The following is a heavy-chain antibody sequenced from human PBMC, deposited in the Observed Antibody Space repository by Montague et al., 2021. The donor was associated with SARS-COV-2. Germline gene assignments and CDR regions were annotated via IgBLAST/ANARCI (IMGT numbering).Heavy chain of an antibody. CDR1: GGSISNSIYY. D-gene: IGHD5-18*01. Sequence: SETLSLTCTVPGGSISNSIYYWDWIRQPPGKGLEWIGSIYYTENTYYNPSLKSRVTISIDTSKNQFSLKLSSVTAADTAVYYCARRGSGYSYGSGAFDDWGQGTPVTVSS. V-gene: IGHV4-39*01. CDR3: ARRGSGYSYGSGAFDD. J-gene: IGHJ4*02. CDR2: IYYTENT.